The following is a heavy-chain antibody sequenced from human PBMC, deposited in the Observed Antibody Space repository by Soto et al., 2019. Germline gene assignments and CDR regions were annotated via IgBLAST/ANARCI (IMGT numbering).Heavy chain of an antibody. V-gene: IGHV4-39*01. J-gene: IGHJ4*02. CDR3: ARHLHYYDSSGYDLYDY. D-gene: IGHD3-22*01. Sequence: PSETLSLTCTVSGGSIISSSYYWVWIRQPPGKGLEWIGSIYYSGSTYYNPSLKSRVTISVDTSKNQFSLKLSSVTAADTAVYYCARHLHYYDSSGYDLYDYWGQGTLVTVSS. CDR1: GGSIISSSYY. CDR2: IYYSGST.